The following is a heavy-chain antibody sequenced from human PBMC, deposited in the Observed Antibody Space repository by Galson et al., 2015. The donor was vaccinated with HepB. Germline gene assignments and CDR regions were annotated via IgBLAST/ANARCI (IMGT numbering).Heavy chain of an antibody. J-gene: IGHJ6*02. CDR1: GYTFTSYA. CDR3: ARGLDWSRTYYYYYGMDV. D-gene: IGHD3-9*01. V-gene: IGHV1-3*01. Sequence: SVKVSCKASGYTFTSYAMHWVRQAPGQRLEWMGWINAGNGNTKYSQKFQGRVTITRDTSASTAYMELSSLRSEDTAVYYCARGLDWSRTYYYYYGMDVWGQGTTVTVSS. CDR2: INAGNGNT.